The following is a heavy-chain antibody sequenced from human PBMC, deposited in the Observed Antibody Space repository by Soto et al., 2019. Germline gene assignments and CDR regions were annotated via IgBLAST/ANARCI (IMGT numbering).Heavy chain of an antibody. D-gene: IGHD3-10*01. CDR1: CGSISIYY. J-gene: IGHJ3*02. Sequence: LSLTCTVSCGSISIYYLSWILHPPGKGLEWIGYIYYSGSTNYNPSLKSRVTISVDTSKNQFSLKLSSVTAADTAVYYCARETYYYGSGSYSNIWGQGTMVTVSS. CDR2: IYYSGST. V-gene: IGHV4-59*01. CDR3: ARETYYYGSGSYSNI.